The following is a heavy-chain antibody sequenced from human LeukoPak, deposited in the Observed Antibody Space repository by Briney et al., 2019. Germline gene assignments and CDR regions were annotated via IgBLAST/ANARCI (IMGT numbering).Heavy chain of an antibody. J-gene: IGHJ6*03. CDR1: GDSISSSPFF. D-gene: IGHD3-10*01. Sequence: KPSETLSLTCTVSGDSISSSPFFWAWIPQPPGKGLERIGRINFSGTTYYNPSLQSRVTISIDTTKNQFSLELKALTAADTAVYYYEGFGERCRDHFTDAWGKGTRVSVSS. CDR2: INFSGTT. V-gene: IGHV4-39*01. CDR3: EGFGERCRDHFTDA.